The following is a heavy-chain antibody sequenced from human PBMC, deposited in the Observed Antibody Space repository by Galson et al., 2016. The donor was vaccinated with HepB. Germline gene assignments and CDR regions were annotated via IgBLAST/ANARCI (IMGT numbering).Heavy chain of an antibody. CDR3: ARIRRVVVASFYFDY. CDR1: GFSLNNAGLG. Sequence: PAPVKPTQTLTLTCTVSGFSLNNAGLGVSWIRQPPGKALEWLAPVFSEGDISFITSQQSRLTISKDTSNSQVVLTVTNMDPMDTATYYCARIRRVVVASFYFDYWDQGALVTVSS. D-gene: IGHD2-21*01. V-gene: IGHV2-26*01. CDR2: VFSEGDI. J-gene: IGHJ4*02.